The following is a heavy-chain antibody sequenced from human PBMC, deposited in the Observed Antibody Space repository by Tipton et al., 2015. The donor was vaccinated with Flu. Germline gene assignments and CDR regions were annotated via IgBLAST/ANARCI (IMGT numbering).Heavy chain of an antibody. J-gene: IGHJ5*02. D-gene: IGHD4-11*01. V-gene: IGHV4-38-2*01. CDR3: ARRDYSKYVSDPKNWFDP. Sequence: TLSLTCSVSGDAIRSGYLCGWRRQPPGRGVEWVGNIFGTGSTYLHPSLKSRVAISVETPKNQFSLKLSFMTAADTDVYFCARRDYSKYVSDPKNWFDPWG. CDR2: IFGTGST. CDR1: GDAIRSGYL.